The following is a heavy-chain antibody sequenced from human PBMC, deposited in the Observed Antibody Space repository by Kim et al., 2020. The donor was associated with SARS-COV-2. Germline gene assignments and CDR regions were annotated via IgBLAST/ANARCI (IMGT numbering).Heavy chain of an antibody. Sequence: YADSVKGRFTISRDNSKNTLYLQMNSLRAEDTAVYYCAEQRGGSGRGMDVWGQGTTVTVSS. CDR3: AEQRGGSGRGMDV. V-gene: IGHV3-30*02. D-gene: IGHD3-10*01. J-gene: IGHJ6*02.